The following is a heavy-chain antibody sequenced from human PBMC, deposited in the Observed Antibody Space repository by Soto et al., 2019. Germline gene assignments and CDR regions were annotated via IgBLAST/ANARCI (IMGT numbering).Heavy chain of an antibody. J-gene: IGHJ4*02. D-gene: IGHD5-18*01. CDR3: AKMRGYNYGQPGVDY. CDR1: GFTFSSYA. CDR2: ISYDGSNK. V-gene: IGHV3-30-3*02. Sequence: GGSLGLSCAASGFTFSSYAMHWVRQAPGKGLEWVAVISYDGSNKYYADSVKGRFTISRDNPKNTLYLQMNSLRAEDTAVYYYAKMRGYNYGQPGVDYWGQGTLVTVSS.